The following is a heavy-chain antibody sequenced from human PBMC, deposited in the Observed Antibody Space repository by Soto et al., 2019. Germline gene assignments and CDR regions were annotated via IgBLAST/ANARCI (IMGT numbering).Heavy chain of an antibody. D-gene: IGHD6-13*01. J-gene: IGHJ6*02. Sequence: GGSLRLSCAASGFTVSSTYMTWVRQAPGKGLEWVSVIYGGLTTSYADSVKGRFTISGDNSKNTVFLQMNSLRGEDTAVYYCARDRIEAAGTPRFNYYYGMDVWGQGTTVTVS. CDR2: IYGGLTT. CDR1: GFTVSSTY. CDR3: ARDRIEAAGTPRFNYYYGMDV. V-gene: IGHV3-53*01.